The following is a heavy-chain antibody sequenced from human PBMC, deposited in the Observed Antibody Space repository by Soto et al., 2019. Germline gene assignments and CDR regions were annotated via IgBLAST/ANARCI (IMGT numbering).Heavy chain of an antibody. D-gene: IGHD6-19*01. CDR3: AIAYSSDKYNTYSGMDA. J-gene: IGHJ6*04. Sequence: GASVKVSCKASGGTFSSYAISWVRQAPGQGLEWMGGIIPIFGTANYAQKFQGRVTITADESTSTAYMELSSLRSEDTAVYYCAIAYSSDKYNTYSGMDARHKEPTITVSS. CDR2: IIPIFGTA. CDR1: GGTFSSYA. V-gene: IGHV1-69*13.